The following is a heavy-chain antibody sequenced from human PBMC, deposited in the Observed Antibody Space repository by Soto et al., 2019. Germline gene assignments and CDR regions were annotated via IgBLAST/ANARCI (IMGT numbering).Heavy chain of an antibody. Sequence: QVQLVESGGGVVQPGRSLRLSCAASGFIFSSYGMHWVRQAPGKGLEWVAVISYEGSHTYYADSVKGRFTITRDHSKNTLYLQMNSLRPDDTAVYYCAKEVHCGGGSCSWSEGFDYWGQGTLLTVSS. CDR3: AKEVHCGGGSCSWSEGFDY. CDR2: ISYEGSHT. J-gene: IGHJ4*02. D-gene: IGHD2-15*01. V-gene: IGHV3-30*18. CDR1: GFIFSSYG.